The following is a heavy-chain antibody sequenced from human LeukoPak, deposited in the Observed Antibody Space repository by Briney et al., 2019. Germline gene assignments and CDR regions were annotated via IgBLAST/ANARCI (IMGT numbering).Heavy chain of an antibody. V-gene: IGHV3-23*01. D-gene: IGHD3-10*01. CDR1: GFTFRNYA. CDR3: AKDPMVRGATYDY. Sequence: QTGGSLRLSCAASGFTFRNYAMTWVRQAPGKGLEWVSAISGSGGRTYYADSVKGRFTTSRDNSKSTLFLQMNSLRGEDTAIYYCAKDPMVRGATYDYWGQGTLVTVSS. CDR2: ISGSGGRT. J-gene: IGHJ4*02.